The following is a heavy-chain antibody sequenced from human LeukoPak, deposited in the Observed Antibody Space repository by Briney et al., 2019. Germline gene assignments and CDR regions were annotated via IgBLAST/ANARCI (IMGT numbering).Heavy chain of an antibody. D-gene: IGHD1-14*01. V-gene: IGHV3-53*05. CDR3: AKELGMGSYYYYGMDV. CDR2: IYSGSSST. CDR1: GFTVSSNY. Sequence: GGSLRLSCAASGFTVSSNYMSWVRQAPGKGLEWVSVIYSGSSSTYYADSVKGRFTISRDNSKNFLYLQMNSLRTEDTALYYCAKELGMGSYYYYGMDVWGQGTTVTVSS. J-gene: IGHJ6*02.